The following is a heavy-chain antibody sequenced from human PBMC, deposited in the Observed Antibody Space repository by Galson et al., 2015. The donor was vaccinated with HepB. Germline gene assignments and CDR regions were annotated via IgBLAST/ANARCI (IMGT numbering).Heavy chain of an antibody. Sequence: TLSLTCTVSGGSISSSSYYWGWIRQPPGKGLEWIGSIYYSGSTYYNPSLKSRVTISVDTSKNQFSLKLSSVTAADTAVYYCARRCELPDPHFDYWGQGTLVTVSS. CDR3: ARRCELPDPHFDY. CDR1: GGSISSSSYY. D-gene: IGHD1-26*01. V-gene: IGHV4-39*01. CDR2: IYYSGST. J-gene: IGHJ4*02.